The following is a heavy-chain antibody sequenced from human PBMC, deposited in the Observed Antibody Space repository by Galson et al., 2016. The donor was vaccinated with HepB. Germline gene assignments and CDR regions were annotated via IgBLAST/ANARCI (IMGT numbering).Heavy chain of an antibody. Sequence: SLRLSCAASGFSFGTYAIHWVRQAPGTGLEWLAVISYDGTKRHYAESVKGRFTVSRYNSKNVLFLEMNSLRPDDTSVYYCARDQGATVTKYFFFFLDVWGPGTSVTVS. CDR3: ARDQGATVTKYFFFFLDV. CDR1: GFSFGTYA. CDR2: ISYDGTKR. V-gene: IGHV3-30*04. D-gene: IGHD4-17*01. J-gene: IGHJ6*02.